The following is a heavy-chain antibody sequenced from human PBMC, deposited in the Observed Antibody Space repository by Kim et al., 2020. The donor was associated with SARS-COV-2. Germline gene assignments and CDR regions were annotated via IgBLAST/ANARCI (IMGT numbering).Heavy chain of an antibody. V-gene: IGHV4-30-2*04. Sequence: SRVTISVDTSKNQFSLKLSSVTAADTAVYYCAREMGFITMIVVVYNWFDPWGQGTLVTVSS. J-gene: IGHJ5*02. CDR3: AREMGFITMIVVVYNWFDP. D-gene: IGHD3-22*01.